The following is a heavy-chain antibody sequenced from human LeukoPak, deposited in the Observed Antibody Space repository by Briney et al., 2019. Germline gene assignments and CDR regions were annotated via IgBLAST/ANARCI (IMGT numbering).Heavy chain of an antibody. J-gene: IGHJ4*02. CDR1: GGSFSGYY. D-gene: IGHD3-22*01. CDR2: INHSGST. CDR3: ARGRSAYYYDSSGYYPH. Sequence: SETLSLTCAVYGGSFSGYYWSWIRQPPGKGLEWIGEINHSGSTNYNPSLKSRVTTSVDTSKNQFSLKLSSVAAADTAVYYCARGRSAYYYDSSGYYPHWGQGTLVTVSS. V-gene: IGHV4-34*01.